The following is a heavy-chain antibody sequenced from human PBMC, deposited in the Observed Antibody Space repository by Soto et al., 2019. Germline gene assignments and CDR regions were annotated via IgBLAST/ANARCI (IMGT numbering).Heavy chain of an antibody. V-gene: IGHV2-5*02. CDR3: VEGQPAPIPGH. J-gene: IGHJ1*01. CDR1: GFSLSTSGVG. D-gene: IGHD2-2*01. Sequence: SGPTLVNPTQTLTLTCTFSGFSLSTSGVGVGWIRQPPGKALEWLALIYWDDDKRYSPSLKSRLTITKVTSKNQVVLTMTNMDPVDTAPYYCVEGQPAPIPGHWGQGTLVTVSS. CDR2: IYWDDDK.